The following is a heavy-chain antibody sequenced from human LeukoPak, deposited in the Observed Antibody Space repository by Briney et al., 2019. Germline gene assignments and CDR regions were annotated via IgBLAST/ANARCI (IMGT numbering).Heavy chain of an antibody. CDR3: ARPQVQSGSYYGDAFVI. D-gene: IGHD1-26*01. CDR1: GGTFSSYA. V-gene: IGHV1-69*05. Sequence: SVKVSCKASGGTFSSYAISWARQAPGQGLEWMGGIIPIFGAANYAQKFQGRVTNTTDESTSTAYMELSSLRSEDTAVYYCARPQVQSGSYYGDAFVIWGQGTMVTVSS. CDR2: IIPIFGAA. J-gene: IGHJ3*02.